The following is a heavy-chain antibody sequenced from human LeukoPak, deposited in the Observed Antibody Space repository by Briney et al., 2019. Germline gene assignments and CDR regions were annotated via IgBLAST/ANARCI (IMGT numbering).Heavy chain of an antibody. CDR3: ARGRRFGELLCNLYGMDV. CDR2: ISSSSSYI. J-gene: IGHJ6*02. CDR1: GFTFSSYS. D-gene: IGHD3-10*01. Sequence: GGSLRLSCAASGFTFSSYSMNWVRQAPGKGLEWVSSISSSSSYIYYADSVKGRFTISRDNAKNSLYLQMNSLRAEDTAVYYCARGRRFGELLCNLYGMDVWGQGTTLTVSS. V-gene: IGHV3-21*01.